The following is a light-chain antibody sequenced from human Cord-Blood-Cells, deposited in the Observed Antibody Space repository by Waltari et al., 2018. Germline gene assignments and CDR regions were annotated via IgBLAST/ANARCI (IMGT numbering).Light chain of an antibody. CDR1: HSISSY. CDR2: DAS. V-gene: IGKV1-39*01. Sequence: DIQMTQHPSSLSASVGERVTISCRASHSISSYLNWYKQKPGKAPKLLIYDASSLQSGVPSRFSGNASATDFTLTISSLQPEDFATYYCQQSYSTPPLTFGGGTKVEIK. J-gene: IGKJ4*01. CDR3: QQSYSTPPLT.